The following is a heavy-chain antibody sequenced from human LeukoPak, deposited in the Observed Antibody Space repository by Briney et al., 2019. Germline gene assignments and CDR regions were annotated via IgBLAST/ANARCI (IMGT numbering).Heavy chain of an antibody. V-gene: IGHV2-5*01. CDR1: GFSLSTSGVG. J-gene: IGHJ4*02. CDR2: IYWNDDK. Sequence: VSDPTLVNPTQTLTLTCTFSGFSLSTSGVGVGWIRQPPGKALEWLALIYWNDDKRYSPSLKSRLTITKDTSKNQVVLTMTNMDPVDTATYYCAHSEMATISGTLSDYWGQGTLVTVSS. D-gene: IGHD5-24*01. CDR3: AHSEMATISGTLSDY.